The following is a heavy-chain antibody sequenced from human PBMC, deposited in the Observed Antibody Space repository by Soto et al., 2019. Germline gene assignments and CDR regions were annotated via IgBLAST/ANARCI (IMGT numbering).Heavy chain of an antibody. V-gene: IGHV1-24*01. CDR2: FDPEDGET. D-gene: IGHD3-22*01. J-gene: IGHJ3*02. CDR1: GYTFTSYG. Sequence: ASVKVSCTASGYTFTSYGISWVRQAPGKGLEWMGGFDPEDGETIYAQKFQGRVTMTEDTSTDTAYMELSSLRSEDTAVYYCATVYYYDSSGEANAFDIWGQGTMVTVSS. CDR3: ATVYYYDSSGEANAFDI.